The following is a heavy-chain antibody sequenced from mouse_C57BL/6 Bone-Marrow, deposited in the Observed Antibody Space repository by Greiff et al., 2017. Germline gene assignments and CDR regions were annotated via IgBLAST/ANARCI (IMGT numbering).Heavy chain of an antibody. J-gene: IGHJ4*01. V-gene: IGHV5-17*01. CDR1: GFTFSDYG. Sequence: VQLQQSGGGLVKPGGSLKLSCAASGFTFSDYGMHWVRQAPEKGLEWVAYISSGSSTIYYADTVKGRFTISRDNAKNTLFLQMTSLRSEDTAMYYCLYGNYVSYAMDYWGQGTSVTVSS. CDR3: LYGNYVSYAMDY. D-gene: IGHD2-1*01. CDR2: ISSGSSTI.